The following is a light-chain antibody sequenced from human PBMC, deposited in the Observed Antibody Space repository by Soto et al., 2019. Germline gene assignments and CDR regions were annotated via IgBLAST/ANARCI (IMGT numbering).Light chain of an antibody. Sequence: ELVLTPSPGTLSLSPGESATLSCRASQSVSSSYLAWYQQKPGQAPRLLIYGASSRATGIPDRFSGSGSGTDFTLTISRLEPEDFAVYYCQQYGSRWTFGQGTKVDIK. V-gene: IGKV3-20*01. CDR2: GAS. CDR3: QQYGSRWT. CDR1: QSVSSSY. J-gene: IGKJ1*01.